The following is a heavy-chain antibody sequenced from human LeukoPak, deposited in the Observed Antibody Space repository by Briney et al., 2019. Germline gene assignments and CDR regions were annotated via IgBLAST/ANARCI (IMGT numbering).Heavy chain of an antibody. D-gene: IGHD6-19*01. Sequence: SETLSLTCIVSGASVSSGDHHWSWIRQAPGKGLEWIGHNMNTYYNPSLKSRVTISIDTSKNQFSLMLSTVTAADTAVYYCARGSGSSGWFYWGQGALVTVSS. CDR3: ARGSGSSGWFY. CDR1: GASVSSGDHH. V-gene: IGHV4-61*08. J-gene: IGHJ4*02. CDR2: NMNT.